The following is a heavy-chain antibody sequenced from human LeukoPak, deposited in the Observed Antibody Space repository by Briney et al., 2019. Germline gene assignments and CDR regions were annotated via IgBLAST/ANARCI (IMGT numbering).Heavy chain of an antibody. D-gene: IGHD4-11*01. Sequence: GGSLRLSCAASGFTLSSFGISWVRQAPGKGLEWVAVISYDGSNKYYADSVKGRFTISRDYSKNTLYLQMNSLRAEDTAVYYCAKSPTPRHYYYGMDVWGQGTTVTVSS. V-gene: IGHV3-30*18. CDR1: GFTLSSFG. CDR3: AKSPTPRHYYYGMDV. J-gene: IGHJ6*02. CDR2: ISYDGSNK.